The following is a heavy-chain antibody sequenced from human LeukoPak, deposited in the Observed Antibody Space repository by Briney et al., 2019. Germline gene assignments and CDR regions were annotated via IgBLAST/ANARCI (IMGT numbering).Heavy chain of an antibody. CDR1: GYTFTSYY. Sequence: ASGKVSCKASGYTFTSYYMHWVRQAPGQGLEWIGIINPSGGSTSYAQKFQGRVTMTRDMSTSTVYMELSSLRSEDTAVYYCARDRAYYYDSSGYYYDWFDPWGQGTLVTVSS. J-gene: IGHJ5*02. D-gene: IGHD3-22*01. CDR2: INPSGGST. CDR3: ARDRAYYYDSSGYYYDWFDP. V-gene: IGHV1-46*01.